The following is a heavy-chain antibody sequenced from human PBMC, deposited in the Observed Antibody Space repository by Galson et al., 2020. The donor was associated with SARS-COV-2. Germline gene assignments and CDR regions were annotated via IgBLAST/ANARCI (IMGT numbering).Heavy chain of an antibody. V-gene: IGHV4-34*01. D-gene: IGHD3-10*01. CDR1: GGSFSGYS. CDR3: ARGHRGVVPSPVLGLGPFYSYYYMDV. CDR2: VNVRGNT. Sequence: SETLSLTCAVYGGSFSGYSWTWIRLPPGKGLEWIGEVNVRGNTNYSPSLRSRVTISVDTSKNQFSLNLRSVTAADTALYYCARGHRGVVPSPVLGLGPFYSYYYMDVWAKGTTVTVSS. J-gene: IGHJ6*03.